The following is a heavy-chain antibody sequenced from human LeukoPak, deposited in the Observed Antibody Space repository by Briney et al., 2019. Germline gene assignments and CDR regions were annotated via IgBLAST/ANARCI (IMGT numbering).Heavy chain of an antibody. CDR1: GGSISSSH. Sequence: SETLSLTCTVSGGSISSSHWSWIRQPPGKGLEWIGNIHTSGGTNYSPSLKSRVTISADTSRNQFSLKLSSVTAADTAVYYCARGTSTVVTPNYYYYYCMDVWGKGTTVTVSS. D-gene: IGHD4-23*01. CDR2: IHTSGGT. CDR3: ARGTSTVVTPNYYYYYCMDV. J-gene: IGHJ6*03. V-gene: IGHV4-4*09.